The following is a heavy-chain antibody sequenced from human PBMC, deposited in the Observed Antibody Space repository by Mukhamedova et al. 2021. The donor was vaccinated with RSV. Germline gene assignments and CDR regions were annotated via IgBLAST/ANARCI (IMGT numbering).Heavy chain of an antibody. CDR3: AREGIVVVALNAFDI. D-gene: IGHD3-22*01. V-gene: IGHV1-3*01. J-gene: IGHJ3*02. CDR2: INAGNGNT. Sequence: HWVRQAPGQRLEWMGWINAGNGNTKYSQKFQGRVTITRDTSASTAYMELSSLRSEDTAVYYCAREGIVVVALNAFDIWGQGTIVT.